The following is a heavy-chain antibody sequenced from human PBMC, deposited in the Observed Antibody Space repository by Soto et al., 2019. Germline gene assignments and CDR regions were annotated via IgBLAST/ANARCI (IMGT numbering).Heavy chain of an antibody. Sequence: QVQLQESGPGLVKPSQTLSLTCTVSGGSISSGGYYWSWILQHPVKGLDPQHPGKGLEWIGYIYYSGFTYYNPSLKSRVTISVDTSKNQFSLKLSSVTAADTAVYYCARSISPWGQGTLVTVSS. D-gene: IGHD3-3*01. CDR3: ARSISP. J-gene: IGHJ5*02. CDR2: IYYSGFT. V-gene: IGHV4-31*03. CDR1: GGSISSGGYY.